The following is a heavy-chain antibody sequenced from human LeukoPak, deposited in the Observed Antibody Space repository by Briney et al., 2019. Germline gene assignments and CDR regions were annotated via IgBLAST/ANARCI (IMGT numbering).Heavy chain of an antibody. CDR1: GFTFSSYS. CDR2: ISSSSSYI. Sequence: PGGSLRLSCAASGFTFSSYSMNWVRQAPGKGLEWGSSISSSSSYIYYADSVKGRFTISRDNAKNLLYLQMNSLRAEDTAVYYCARDLDDGVCSGGSCYSAIAFDYWGQGTRVTVSS. CDR3: ARDLDDGVCSGGSCYSAIAFDY. D-gene: IGHD2-15*01. V-gene: IGHV3-21*01. J-gene: IGHJ4*02.